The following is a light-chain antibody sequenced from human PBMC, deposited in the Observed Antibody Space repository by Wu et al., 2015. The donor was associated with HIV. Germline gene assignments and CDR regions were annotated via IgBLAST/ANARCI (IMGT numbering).Light chain of an antibody. CDR1: QSVSSN. CDR3: QHYGLSSRT. Sequence: EIVMTQSPATLSVSPGERATLSCRASQSVSSNLAWYQQKPGQAPRLLIYGASTRATGIPARFSGSGSGTEFTLTISRLEHEDFAVYFCQHYGLSSRTFGQGTKVEIK. CDR2: GAS. J-gene: IGKJ1*01. V-gene: IGKV3-15*01.